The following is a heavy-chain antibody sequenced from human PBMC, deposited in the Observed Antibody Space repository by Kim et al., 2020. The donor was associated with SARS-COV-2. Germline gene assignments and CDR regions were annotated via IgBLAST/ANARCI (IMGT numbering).Heavy chain of an antibody. CDR2: IIPIFGTA. CDR1: GGTFSSYA. J-gene: IGHJ4*02. D-gene: IGHD3-16*02. Sequence: SVKVSCKASGGTFSSYAISWVRQAPGQGLEWMGGIIPIFGTANYAQKFQGRVTITADESTSTAYMELSSLRSEDTAVYYCASGVMITFGGVITPFDYWGPGTLVTVSS. V-gene: IGHV1-69*13. CDR3: ASGVMITFGGVITPFDY.